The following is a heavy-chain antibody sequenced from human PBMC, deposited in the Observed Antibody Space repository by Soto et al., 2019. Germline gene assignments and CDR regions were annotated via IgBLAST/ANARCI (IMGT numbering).Heavy chain of an antibody. Sequence: GASVKVSCKASGGTFSSYAISWVRQAPGQGLEWMGGIIPIFGTANYAQKFQGRVTITADKSTSTAYMELSSLRSEDTAVYYCARFVNGYNYNAFDIWGQGTMVTVSS. CDR3: ARFVNGYNYNAFDI. J-gene: IGHJ3*02. CDR2: IIPIFGTA. V-gene: IGHV1-69*06. CDR1: GGTFSSYA. D-gene: IGHD5-12*01.